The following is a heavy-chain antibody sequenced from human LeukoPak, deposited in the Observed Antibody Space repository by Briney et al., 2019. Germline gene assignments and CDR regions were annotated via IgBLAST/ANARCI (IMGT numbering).Heavy chain of an antibody. V-gene: IGHV4-61*01. CDR1: GGSVSSGSYY. CDR2: IYYSGST. Sequence: SETLSLTCTVSGGSVSSGSYYWSWIRQPPGKGLEWIGYIYYSGSTNYNPSLESRVTISVDTSKNQFSLKLSSVTAADTAVYYCASGAVAGTFDYWGQGTLVTVSS. CDR3: ASGAVAGTFDY. J-gene: IGHJ4*02. D-gene: IGHD6-19*01.